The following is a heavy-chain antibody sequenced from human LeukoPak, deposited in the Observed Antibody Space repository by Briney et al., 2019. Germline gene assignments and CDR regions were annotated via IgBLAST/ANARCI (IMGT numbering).Heavy chain of an antibody. V-gene: IGHV3-7*03. Sequence: GGYLRLSCAASGFTFSSYWMSWVRQAPGKGLEWVANIKQDGSEKYYVDSVKGRFTISRDNAKNSLYLQMNSLRAEDTAVYYCARTLYYDILTGYSPTPYYFDYWGQGTLVTVSS. CDR2: IKQDGSEK. CDR1: GFTFSSYW. D-gene: IGHD3-9*01. CDR3: ARTLYYDILTGYSPTPYYFDY. J-gene: IGHJ4*02.